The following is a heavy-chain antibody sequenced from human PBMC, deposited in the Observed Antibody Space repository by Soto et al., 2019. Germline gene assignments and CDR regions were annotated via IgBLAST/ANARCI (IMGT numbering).Heavy chain of an antibody. D-gene: IGHD3-10*01. V-gene: IGHV3-21*01. J-gene: IGHJ6*02. CDR1: GFTLTTYT. CDR2: ITSSSGHI. CDR3: VRERGLSSFYGMDV. Sequence: GGSLRLSCEASGFTLTTYTMNWVRQASGKGLEWVSSITSSSGHIYYADSVRGRFTISRDNARNSLYLQMSSLRAEDTAVYYCVRERGLSSFYGMDVWGQGTTVTVSS.